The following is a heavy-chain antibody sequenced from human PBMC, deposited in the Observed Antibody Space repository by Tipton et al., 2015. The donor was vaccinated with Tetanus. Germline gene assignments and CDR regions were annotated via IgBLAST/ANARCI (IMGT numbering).Heavy chain of an antibody. CDR3: ARANYDFPKKGPFDA. Sequence: QLVQSGPEVKPSETLSLTCSVSGGSVRSGSYYWNWIRQPPGKGLEWIGYVSYSGSTNSNYSLKSRITTSQDTSKNQFSLKLTSVTAADTAVYYCARANYDFPKKGPFDAWGQGTQVIVSS. D-gene: IGHD3-3*01. J-gene: IGHJ4*02. CDR2: VSYSGST. CDR1: GGSVRSGSYY. V-gene: IGHV4-61*01.